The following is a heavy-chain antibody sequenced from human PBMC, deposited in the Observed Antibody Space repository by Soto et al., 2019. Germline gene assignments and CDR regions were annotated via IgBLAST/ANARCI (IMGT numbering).Heavy chain of an antibody. V-gene: IGHV4-39*01. D-gene: IGHD3-16*02. CDR3: ARSAIIIPIGGVIVLSTVDY. CDR1: GGSISSSGYY. J-gene: IGHJ4*02. Sequence: PSETLSLTCTVSGGSISSSGYYWGWIRQPPGKGLEWIGSIYHSGSTYYNPSLRGRVTISVDTSKNQFSLKLSSVTAADTAVYHCARSAIIIPIGGVIVLSTVDYWGQGTLVTVSS. CDR2: IYHSGST.